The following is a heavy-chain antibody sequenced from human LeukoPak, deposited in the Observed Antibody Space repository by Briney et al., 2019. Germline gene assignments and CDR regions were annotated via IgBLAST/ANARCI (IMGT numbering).Heavy chain of an antibody. V-gene: IGHV3-30-3*01. D-gene: IGHD3-22*01. J-gene: IGHJ4*02. CDR1: GFTFSSYA. CDR2: ISYDGSNK. Sequence: GGSLRLSCAASGFTFSSYAMHWVRQAPGKGLEWVAVISYDGSNKYYADSVKGRFTISRDNSKNTLYLQMNSLRAEDTAVYYCARDRLPYYYDSSGYYNWGQGTLVTVSS. CDR3: ARDRLPYYYDSSGYYN.